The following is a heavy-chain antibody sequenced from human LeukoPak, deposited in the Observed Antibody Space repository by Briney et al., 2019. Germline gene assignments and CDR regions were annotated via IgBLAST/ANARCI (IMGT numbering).Heavy chain of an antibody. J-gene: IGHJ4*02. Sequence: SVKVSCKASGYTFTSYGISWVRQAPGQGLEWMGWISAYNGNTNYAQKLQGRVTMTTDTSTSTAYMELRSLRSDDTAVYYCAREGYCSSTSCLVPSFDCWGQGTLVTVSS. CDR3: AREGYCSSTSCLVPSFDC. D-gene: IGHD2-2*01. CDR2: ISAYNGNT. CDR1: GYTFTSYG. V-gene: IGHV1-18*04.